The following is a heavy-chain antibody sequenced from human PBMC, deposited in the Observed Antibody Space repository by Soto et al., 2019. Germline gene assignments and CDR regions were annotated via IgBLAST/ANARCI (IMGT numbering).Heavy chain of an antibody. CDR1: GFTFSSYG. D-gene: IGHD2-15*01. J-gene: IGHJ5*02. CDR2: LWDDGSNE. Sequence: QAQLVEAGGVWVQPGRSLRLSCAASGFTFSSYGMHWVRQAPGKGLEWGAVLWDDGSNEYYADSVKGRFTISRDNSENTLYLQVNSLRAEDTAVYYCARRVRYCSGGSCPAGWFAPWGQGTLVTVSS. CDR3: ARRVRYCSGGSCPAGWFAP. V-gene: IGHV3-33*01.